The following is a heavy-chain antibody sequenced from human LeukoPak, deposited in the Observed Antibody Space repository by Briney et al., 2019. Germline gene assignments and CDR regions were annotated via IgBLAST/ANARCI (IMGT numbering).Heavy chain of an antibody. CDR3: ARDWDFDY. J-gene: IGHJ4*02. Sequence: GGSLRLSCAASGFTFSSYEMNWVRQAPGKGLEWVSYISSSSSTIYYADSVKGRFTISRDNAKNSLYLQMNSLGAEDTAVYYCARDWDFDYWGQGTLVTVSS. CDR2: ISSSSSTI. D-gene: IGHD3-16*01. V-gene: IGHV3-48*03. CDR1: GFTFSSYE.